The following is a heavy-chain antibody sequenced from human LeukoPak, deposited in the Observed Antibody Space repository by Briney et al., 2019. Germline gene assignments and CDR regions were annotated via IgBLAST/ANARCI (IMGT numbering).Heavy chain of an antibody. D-gene: IGHD6-19*01. CDR2: ISSSGSSI. CDR3: ARDQAQWLAPYFDY. J-gene: IGHJ4*02. CDR1: GFTFSDYY. V-gene: IGHV3-11*04. Sequence: GGSLRLSCAASGFTFSDYYMSWIRQAPGKGLEWVPYISSSGSSIYYADSVKGRFTISRDNAKHSLYLQMNSLRVEDTAVYYCARDQAQWLAPYFDYWGQGTLVTVSS.